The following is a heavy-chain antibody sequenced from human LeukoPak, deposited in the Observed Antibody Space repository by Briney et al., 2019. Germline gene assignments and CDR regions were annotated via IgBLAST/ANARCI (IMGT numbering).Heavy chain of an antibody. CDR3: ATYYYDSSAYPYYFDY. V-gene: IGHV1-69*01. J-gene: IGHJ4*02. D-gene: IGHD3-22*01. CDR1: GDTFYSYS. CDR2: INPISGIT. Sequence: SVKVSCKASGDTFYSYSITWVRQAPGQGLEWMGGINPISGITNYAQKFQGRVTISADGSTSTAYMELSSLRSEDTAVYYCATYYYDSSAYPYYFDYWGQGTLVTVSA.